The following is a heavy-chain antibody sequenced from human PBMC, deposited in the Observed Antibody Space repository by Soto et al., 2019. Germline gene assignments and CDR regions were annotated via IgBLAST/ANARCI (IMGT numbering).Heavy chain of an antibody. CDR3: ARRIAAAGTTWFDP. CDR2: IIPIFGTA. J-gene: IGHJ5*02. D-gene: IGHD6-13*01. V-gene: IGHV1-69*13. Sequence: SVKVSCKASGGAFSSYAISWVRQAPGQGLEWMGGIIPIFGTANYAQKFQGRVTITADESTSTAYMELSSLRSEDTAVYYCARRIAAAGTTWFDPWGQGTLVTVSS. CDR1: GGAFSSYA.